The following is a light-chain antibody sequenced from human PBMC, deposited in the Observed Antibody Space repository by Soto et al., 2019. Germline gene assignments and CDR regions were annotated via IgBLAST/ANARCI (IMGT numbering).Light chain of an antibody. CDR2: GTS. CDR3: QQYNNWPAIT. V-gene: IGKV3D-15*01. CDR1: QSVRRN. Sequence: EIVMTQSPATLSVSPGERATLSCRASQSVRRNLAWYQQRPGQPPRLLIYGTSTRATDIPARFSGSGSGTEFTLTISSLQSEDFAVYYCQQYNNWPAITFGQGTRPEI. J-gene: IGKJ5*01.